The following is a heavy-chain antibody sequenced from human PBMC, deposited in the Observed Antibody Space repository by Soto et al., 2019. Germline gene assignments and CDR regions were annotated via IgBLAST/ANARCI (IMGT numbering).Heavy chain of an antibody. V-gene: IGHV3-30-3*01. D-gene: IGHD6-19*01. CDR2: ISNDGGKK. Sequence: PGGSLRLSCAASGFSFSTYAMHWVRQAPGKGLEWVAVISNDGGKKYFGDSVKGRFTISRDNSRNTVYLQMNSLRDEDTAVYYCARSIAVAGLDNWGQGTQVTVPQ. CDR3: ARSIAVAGLDN. J-gene: IGHJ4*02. CDR1: GFSFSTYA.